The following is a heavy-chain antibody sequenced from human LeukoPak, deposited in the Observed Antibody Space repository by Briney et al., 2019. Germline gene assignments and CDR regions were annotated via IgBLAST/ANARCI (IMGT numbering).Heavy chain of an antibody. CDR2: IYYSGST. D-gene: IGHD3-10*01. CDR3: ARREVVILWFGDLGMDV. CDR1: GGSISSSSYY. J-gene: IGHJ6*02. Sequence: SETLSLTCTVSGGSISSSSYYWGWIRQPPGKGLEWIGSIYYSGSTYYNPSLKSRVTISVDTSKNQFSLKLSSVTAADTAVYYCARREVVILWFGDLGMDVWGQGTTVAFSS. V-gene: IGHV4-39*01.